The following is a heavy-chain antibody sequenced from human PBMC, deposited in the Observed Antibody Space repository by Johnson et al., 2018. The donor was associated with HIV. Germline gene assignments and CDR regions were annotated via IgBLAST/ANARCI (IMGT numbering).Heavy chain of an antibody. CDR3: TTGQLGGASDI. Sequence: VQLVESGGGLVQSGGSLRLSCAASGFTFSDHYMDWVRQAPGKGLEWVGRSRNKANTYTTEYAASVKGRFTISRDDSKNTLYLQMNSLKIEDTAVYYCTTGQLGGASDIWGQGTMVTVSS. V-gene: IGHV3-72*01. CDR2: SRNKANTYTT. D-gene: IGHD6-13*01. CDR1: GFTFSDHY. J-gene: IGHJ3*02.